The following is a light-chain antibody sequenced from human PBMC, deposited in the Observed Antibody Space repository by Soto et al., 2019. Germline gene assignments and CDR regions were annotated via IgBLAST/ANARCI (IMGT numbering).Light chain of an antibody. V-gene: IGLV2-8*01. J-gene: IGLJ1*01. CDR3: SSYAGSNRV. CDR2: EVS. Sequence: QSARAQPPSASGSPGQSVTISCTGTSSDVGGYNYVSWYQQHPGKAPKLMIYEVSKRPSGVPDRFSGSKSGNTASLTVSGLHADDEADYYCSSYAGSNRVFGTGTKVTVL. CDR1: SSDVGGYNY.